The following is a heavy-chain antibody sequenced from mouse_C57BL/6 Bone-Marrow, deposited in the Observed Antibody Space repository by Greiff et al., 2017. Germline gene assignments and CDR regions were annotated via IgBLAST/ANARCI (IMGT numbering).Heavy chain of an antibody. Sequence: QVHVKQSGPELVKPGASVKLSCKASGYTFTSYDINWVKQRPGQGLEWIGWIYPRDGSTKYNEKFKGKATLTVDTSSSTAYMELHSLTSEDSAVYFCASRLRRGSMDYWGQGTSVTVSS. CDR1: GYTFTSYD. CDR3: ASRLRRGSMDY. V-gene: IGHV1-85*01. CDR2: IYPRDGST. D-gene: IGHD2-4*01. J-gene: IGHJ4*01.